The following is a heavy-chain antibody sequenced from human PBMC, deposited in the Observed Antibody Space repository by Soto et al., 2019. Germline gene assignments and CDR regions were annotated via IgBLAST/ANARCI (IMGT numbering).Heavy chain of an antibody. Sequence: PWGSLRLSCAASGFTFSNYAMTWVRQGPGKGLEWVSAISGSGGSAYYADSVKGRFTISRDNSKNTLYLQMNSLRADDSGVYYCAKDPYSGVLVPVAIGFDPWGPGTLVTVPS. J-gene: IGHJ5*02. V-gene: IGHV3-23*01. CDR3: AKDPYSGVLVPVAIGFDP. CDR1: GFTFSNYA. CDR2: ISGSGGSA. D-gene: IGHD2-2*01.